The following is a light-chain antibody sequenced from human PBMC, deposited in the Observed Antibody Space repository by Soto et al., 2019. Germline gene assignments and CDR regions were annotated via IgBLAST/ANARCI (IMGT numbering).Light chain of an antibody. CDR2: GAS. V-gene: IGKV3-15*01. J-gene: IGKJ4*01. Sequence: ETVMTQSPAALSVSPGERATLSCRASQSVSSHVAWYQQKPGQVPRFLIYGASTRATGVPDRFSGGGSGTEFTLTISSLQSEEFAVYYCQQYNNWPLTFGGGTKVEIK. CDR3: QQYNNWPLT. CDR1: QSVSSH.